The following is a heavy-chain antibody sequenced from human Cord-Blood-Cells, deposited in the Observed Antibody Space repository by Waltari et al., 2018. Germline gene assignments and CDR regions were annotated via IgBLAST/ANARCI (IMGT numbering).Heavy chain of an antibody. V-gene: IGHV4-34*01. CDR2: INHSGST. D-gene: IGHD3-10*01. Sequence: QVQLQQWGAGLLKPSETLSLTCAVYGGSFSGYYWSWIRQPPGKGLEGIGEINHSGSTNYHPSLKSRVTISVDTSKNQFSLKLSSVTAADTAVYYCRGHYGSGLDYWGQGTLVTVSS. CDR3: RGHYGSGLDY. CDR1: GGSFSGYY. J-gene: IGHJ4*02.